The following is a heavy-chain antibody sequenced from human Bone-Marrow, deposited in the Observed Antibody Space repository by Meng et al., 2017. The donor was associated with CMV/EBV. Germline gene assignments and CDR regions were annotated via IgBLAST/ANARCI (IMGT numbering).Heavy chain of an antibody. Sequence: GGSLRLACAASGFTFSSYWMNWVRQAPGKGLEWEANKKQDGSEKYYVDSVKGRFTISRDNAKNTLYLQMNSLGAEDTAVYYCAKDQKCYLASYYDSSGWEGFDYWGQGTLVTLSS. CDR3: AKDQKCYLASYYDSSGWEGFDY. CDR2: KKQDGSEK. CDR1: GFTFSSYW. J-gene: IGHJ4*01. V-gene: IGHV3-7*01. D-gene: IGHD3-22*01.